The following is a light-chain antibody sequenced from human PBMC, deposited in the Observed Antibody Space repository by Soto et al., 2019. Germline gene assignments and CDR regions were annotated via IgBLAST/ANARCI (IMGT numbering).Light chain of an antibody. Sequence: DIQMPQSPSTLSASVGDRVAITCRASQSISSWLAWYQKKPGKDPKIMIYDASSLESGVPSRFSGIVSGTEFNLTLRRLQTDDCATYDGQQSYRSSITFGPGTRREIK. CDR1: QSISSW. CDR2: DAS. CDR3: QQSYRSSIT. J-gene: IGKJ5*01. V-gene: IGKV1-5*01.